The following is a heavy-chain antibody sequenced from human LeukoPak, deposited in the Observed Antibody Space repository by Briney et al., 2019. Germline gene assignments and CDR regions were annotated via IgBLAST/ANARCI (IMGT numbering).Heavy chain of an antibody. CDR3: ARDHYGDYAKDY. D-gene: IGHD4-17*01. J-gene: IGHJ4*02. CDR2: VNSDGSGT. V-gene: IGHV3-74*01. Sequence: GGSLRLSCAASGFSFSSNWMHWVRQAPGKGLVWVSRVNSDGSGTSYADSVKGRFTISRDNAKNSLYLQMNSLRAEDTAVYYCARDHYGDYAKDYWGQGTLVTVSS. CDR1: GFSFSSNW.